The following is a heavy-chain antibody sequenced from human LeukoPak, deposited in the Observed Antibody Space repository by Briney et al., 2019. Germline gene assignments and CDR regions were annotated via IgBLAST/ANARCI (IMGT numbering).Heavy chain of an antibody. J-gene: IGHJ4*02. D-gene: IGHD4-23*01. CDR3: ARYGGNEIDY. Sequence: SGTLSLTCAVSGGSISSSSYYWGWIRQPPGKGLEWIGSIYYSGSTYYNPSLKSRVTISVDTSKNQFSLKLSSVTAADTAVYYCARYGGNEIDYWGQGTLVTVSS. CDR2: IYYSGST. CDR1: GGSISSSSYY. V-gene: IGHV4-39*07.